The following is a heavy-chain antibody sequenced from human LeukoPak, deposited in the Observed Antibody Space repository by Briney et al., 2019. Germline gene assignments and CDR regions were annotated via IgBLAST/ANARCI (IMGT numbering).Heavy chain of an antibody. Sequence: ASLKVSCTASGYTFTSYYMHWVRHAPGQGLEWMGIINPSGGSTSYAQTFQGRVTITRATSTSTVYMELSSLRFEDAAVSYCARVGIFRATLDYWGQGTLVTVSS. CDR3: ARVGIFRATLDY. D-gene: IGHD1-26*01. CDR2: INPSGGST. V-gene: IGHV1-46*03. J-gene: IGHJ4*02. CDR1: GYTFTSYY.